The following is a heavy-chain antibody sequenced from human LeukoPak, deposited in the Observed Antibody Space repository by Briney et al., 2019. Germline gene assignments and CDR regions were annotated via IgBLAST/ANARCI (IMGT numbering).Heavy chain of an antibody. CDR1: GSSISIGSYY. J-gene: IGHJ4*02. D-gene: IGHD6-19*01. CDR2: FHYSRST. CDR3: ARGRGSGWFYLDY. Sequence: PSETLSLTCTVSGSSISIGSYYWSWIRQPPGKGLEWIGYFHYSRSTNYNPSLKSRVAISIDTSKNQFALKLSSVTAADTAMYYCARGRGSGWFYLDYWGQGTLVTVSS. V-gene: IGHV4-61*01.